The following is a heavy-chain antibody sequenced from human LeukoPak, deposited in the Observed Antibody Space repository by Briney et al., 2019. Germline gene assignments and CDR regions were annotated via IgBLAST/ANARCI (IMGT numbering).Heavy chain of an antibody. V-gene: IGHV1-18*01. CDR2: ISAYNGNT. J-gene: IGHJ3*02. Sequence: ASVKVSCTASGYTFTSYGISWVRQAPGQGLEWMGWISAYNGNTNYAQKLQGRVTMTTDTSTSTAYMELRSLRSDDTAVYYCAKMRGGLNALDIWGQGTMVTVSS. CDR1: GYTFTSYG. CDR3: AKMRGGLNALDI. D-gene: IGHD3-16*01.